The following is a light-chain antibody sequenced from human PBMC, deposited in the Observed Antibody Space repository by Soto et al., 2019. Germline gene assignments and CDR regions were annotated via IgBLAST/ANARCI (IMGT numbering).Light chain of an antibody. CDR1: QSVSSY. J-gene: IGKJ1*01. Sequence: NVSTQSPSTVSLSPGERATLSCRASQSVSSYLAWYQQKPGQAPRLLIYDASNRATGIPARFSGSGSGTDFTLTISSLEPEDFAVYYCQQRSNWPRTFGQGTKVDIK. CDR2: DAS. V-gene: IGKV3-11*01. CDR3: QQRSNWPRT.